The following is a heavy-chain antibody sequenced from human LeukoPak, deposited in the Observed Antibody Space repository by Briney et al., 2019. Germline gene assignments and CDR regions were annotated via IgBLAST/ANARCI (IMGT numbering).Heavy chain of an antibody. Sequence: PSETLSLTCAVSGGSISSTSYYWAWIRQPPGKGLEWIGTIYYSGSTYHNLSLKSRVTLSVDTSRNQFPLRLSSVDAADTAVYYCAKAGVRYFDSSGLYAFDFWGQGTTVTVSS. CDR2: IYYSGST. CDR1: GGSISSTSYY. J-gene: IGHJ3*01. D-gene: IGHD3-22*01. V-gene: IGHV4-39*01. CDR3: AKAGVRYFDSSGLYAFDF.